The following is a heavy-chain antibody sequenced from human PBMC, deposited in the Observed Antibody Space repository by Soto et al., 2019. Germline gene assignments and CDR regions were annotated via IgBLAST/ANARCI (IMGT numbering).Heavy chain of an antibody. Sequence: EVQLVESEGGLVQPGGSLRLSCEASGFIFTTSDMSWVRQAPGKGLEWISSITITGDTTHYADSVKGRFTISRDNSRNTVYLEKNSLRGDGPAVFYWGKGGGGDHGYWGQGTLVAVSS. V-gene: IGHV3-23*04. J-gene: IGHJ4*02. CDR1: GFIFTTSD. CDR2: ITITGDTT. CDR3: GKGGGGDHGY. D-gene: IGHD2-21*02.